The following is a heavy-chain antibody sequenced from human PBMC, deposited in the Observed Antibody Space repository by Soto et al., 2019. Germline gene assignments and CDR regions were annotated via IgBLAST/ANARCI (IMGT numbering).Heavy chain of an antibody. V-gene: IGHV3-30*18. CDR1: GFTCSSYG. J-gene: IGHJ4*02. D-gene: IGHD4-17*01. CDR3: AKNYDYGGNPGNPFDY. CDR2: ISYDGSNK. Sequence: SLRLSCAASGFTCSSYGMHWVRQAPGKGLEWVAVISYDGSNKYYADSVKGRFTISRDNSKNTLYLQMNSLRAEDTAVYYCAKNYDYGGNPGNPFDYWGQGTLVTVSS.